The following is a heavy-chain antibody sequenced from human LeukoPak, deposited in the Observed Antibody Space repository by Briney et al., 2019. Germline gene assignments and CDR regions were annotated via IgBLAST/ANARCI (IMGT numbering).Heavy chain of an antibody. CDR2: ISGRDGYT. D-gene: IGHD4-17*01. J-gene: IGHJ4*02. CDR3: ARETGSAVGSTDFDY. V-gene: IGHV3-23*01. Sequence: GGSLRLSCAASGFTFSSYAMSWVRQAPGKGLEWVSAISGRDGYTYYADSVKGRFTISRDNSKNTLYLQMNNLRAEDTAVYYCARETGSAVGSTDFDYWGQGTLVTVSS. CDR1: GFTFSSYA.